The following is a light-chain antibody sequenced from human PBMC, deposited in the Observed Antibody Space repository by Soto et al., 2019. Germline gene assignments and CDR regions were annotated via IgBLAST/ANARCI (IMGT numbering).Light chain of an antibody. CDR3: QQYNTYSPVT. J-gene: IGKJ5*01. CDR1: QSVRSY. Sequence: DLQMTQSPSTLSASVGDRVTITCRASQSVRSYLAWYQQTPGKAPKLLIYKASNLESGVPSRFSGSGSGTEFTLTISSLQPDDSATYYCQQYNTYSPVTFGQGTRLEIK. CDR2: KAS. V-gene: IGKV1-5*03.